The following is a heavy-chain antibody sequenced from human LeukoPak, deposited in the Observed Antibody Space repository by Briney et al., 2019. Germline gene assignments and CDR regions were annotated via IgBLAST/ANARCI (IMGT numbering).Heavy chain of an antibody. Sequence: SETLSLTCTVSGGSISSSSYYWGWIRQPPGKGLEWIGSIYYSGSTYYNPSLKSRVTISVDTSKNQFSLKLSSVTAADTAVYYCAKMPRSTLGAFDYWGQGTLVTVSS. V-gene: IGHV4-39*07. CDR3: AKMPRSTLGAFDY. D-gene: IGHD2-15*01. CDR1: GGSISSSSYY. CDR2: IYYSGST. J-gene: IGHJ4*02.